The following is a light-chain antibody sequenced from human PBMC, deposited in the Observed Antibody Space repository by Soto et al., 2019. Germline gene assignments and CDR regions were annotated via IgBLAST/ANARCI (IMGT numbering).Light chain of an antibody. CDR2: AAS. CDR1: QSISSL. Sequence: DIQMTQSPSSLSASVGDRVTITCRASQSISSLLNWYQQTPGKAPKLLIYAASTLESGVPSRFSGSGSGTDFTLTVSSLQPEDFATYYCQQTYTTPRTFGQGTKVEIK. CDR3: QQTYTTPRT. J-gene: IGKJ1*01. V-gene: IGKV1-39*01.